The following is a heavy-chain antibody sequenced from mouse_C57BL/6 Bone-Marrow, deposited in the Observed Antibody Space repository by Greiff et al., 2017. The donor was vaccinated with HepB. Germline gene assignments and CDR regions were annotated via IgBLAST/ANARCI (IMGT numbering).Heavy chain of an antibody. V-gene: IGHV3-8*01. CDR2: ISYSGST. Sequence: EVKLMESGPGLAKPSQTLSLTCSVTGYSITSDYWNWIRKFPGNKLEYMGYISYSGSTYYNPSLKSRISITRDTSKNQYYLKLNSVTTEDTATYYCARGYYDYPAWFAYWGQGTLVTVSA. J-gene: IGHJ3*01. D-gene: IGHD2-4*01. CDR3: ARGYYDYPAWFAY. CDR1: GYSITSDY.